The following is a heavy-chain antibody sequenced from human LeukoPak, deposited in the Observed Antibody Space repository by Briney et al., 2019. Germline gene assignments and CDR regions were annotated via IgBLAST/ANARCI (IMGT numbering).Heavy chain of an antibody. Sequence: SETLSLTCTVSGGSMSSSSYHWRWIRQPPGKGLEGIGSIYYSGSIYYNPSLKSRVTISVDTSKNQFSLKLSSVTAADTAVYYCASYGSGSKIYNWFDPWGQGTLVTVSS. CDR2: IYYSGSI. V-gene: IGHV4-39*07. CDR1: GGSMSSSSYH. CDR3: ASYGSGSKIYNWFDP. J-gene: IGHJ5*02. D-gene: IGHD3-10*01.